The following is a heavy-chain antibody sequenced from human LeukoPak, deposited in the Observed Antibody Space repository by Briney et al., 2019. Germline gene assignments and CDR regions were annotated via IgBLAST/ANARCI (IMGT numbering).Heavy chain of an antibody. CDR1: GFTFGDYF. CDR3: IRHRHSFNWFDP. J-gene: IGHJ5*02. CDR2: IRSQAHGGTT. D-gene: IGHD5-18*01. Sequence: GGPLRLSCTASGFTFGDYFMNWFRQAPGKGLEWVGFIRSQAHGGTTEYAASVKGRFTISRDDSKSIAYLQMNSLKTDDTALYYCIRHRHSFNWFDPWGQGTLVTVSS. V-gene: IGHV3-49*03.